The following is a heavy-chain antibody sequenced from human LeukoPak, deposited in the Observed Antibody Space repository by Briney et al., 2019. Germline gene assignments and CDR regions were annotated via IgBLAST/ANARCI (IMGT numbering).Heavy chain of an antibody. D-gene: IGHD3-3*01. CDR3: ARALRVTIFGVVIPSRGAFDI. CDR1: GYTFTGYY. V-gene: IGHV1-2*06. Sequence: GASVKVSCKASGYTFTGYYMHWVRQAPGQGLEWMGRINPNSGGTDYAQKFQGRVTMTRDTSISTAYMELSRLRPDDTAVYYCARALRVTIFGVVIPSRGAFDIWGQGTMVAVSS. J-gene: IGHJ3*02. CDR2: INPNSGGT.